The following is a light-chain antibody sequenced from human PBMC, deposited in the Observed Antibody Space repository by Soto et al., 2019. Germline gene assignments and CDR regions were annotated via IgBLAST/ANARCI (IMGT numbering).Light chain of an antibody. V-gene: IGLV2-14*01. CDR3: SSYTSSSSLKWV. CDR1: GSDVGGYNY. J-gene: IGLJ3*02. Sequence: QSALTQPASVSGSPGQSITISCTGTGSDVGGYNYVSWYQQHPGKAPKLMIYEVSNRPSGVSNRFSGPKSGNTASLTISGLQAEDEADYYCSSYTSSSSLKWVFGGGTQLTVL. CDR2: EVS.